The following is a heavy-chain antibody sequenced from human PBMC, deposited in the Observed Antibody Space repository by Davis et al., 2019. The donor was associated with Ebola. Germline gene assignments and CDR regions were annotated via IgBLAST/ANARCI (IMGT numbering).Heavy chain of an antibody. CDR1: GFTFSNYA. J-gene: IGHJ6*02. D-gene: IGHD4-17*01. V-gene: IGHV3-23*01. CDR3: AKGSLYGSRSITAGMDV. CDR2: ISGSDSST. Sequence: PGGSLRLSCAASGFTFSNYAVTWVRQAPGKGLEWVSGISGSDSSTYYADSVKGRFTISRDNSKNTLYLQMNSLRAEDTAVYYCAKGSLYGSRSITAGMDVWGQGTTVTVSS.